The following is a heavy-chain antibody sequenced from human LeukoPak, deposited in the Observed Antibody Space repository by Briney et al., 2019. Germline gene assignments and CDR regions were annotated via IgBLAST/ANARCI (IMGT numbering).Heavy chain of an antibody. J-gene: IGHJ4*02. CDR1: GLTFSSYA. D-gene: IGHD2-2*01. V-gene: IGHV3-7*05. CDR3: ARTQCISTRCSHYFDY. CDR2: IKQDGSDK. Sequence: GSLRLSCAASGLTFSSYAMSWVRQAPGKGLEWVANIKQDGSDKYYVDSVKGRLTISRDNSKNSLYLQMNSLRAEDTAVYYCARTQCISTRCSHYFDYWGQGTLVTVSS.